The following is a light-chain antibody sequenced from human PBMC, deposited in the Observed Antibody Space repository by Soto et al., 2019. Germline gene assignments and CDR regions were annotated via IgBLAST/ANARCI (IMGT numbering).Light chain of an antibody. CDR2: DNN. J-gene: IGLJ2*01. Sequence: QSVLTQPPSVSAAPGQKVAISGSGSGSNIGKNYVSWHQQLPGAASKLRIYDNNKRPSGIPDRFSGSKSGTSATLGITGLQTGDEADYYCGTWDSILSVVVFGGGTKLTVL. V-gene: IGLV1-51*01. CDR1: GSNIGKNY. CDR3: GTWDSILSVVV.